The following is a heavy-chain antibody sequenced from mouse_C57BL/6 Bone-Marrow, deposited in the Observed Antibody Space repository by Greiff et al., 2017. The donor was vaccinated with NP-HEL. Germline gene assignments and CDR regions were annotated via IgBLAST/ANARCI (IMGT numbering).Heavy chain of an antibody. V-gene: IGHV14-3*01. CDR2: IDPANGNT. CDR3: ARDDYEGNFDY. CDR1: GFNIKNTY. D-gene: IGHD2-4*01. J-gene: IGHJ2*01. Sequence: VQLQQSVAELVRPGASVKLSCTASGFNIKNTYMRWVKQRPEQGLEWIGRIDPANGNTKYAPKFQGKATITADTSSNTAYLQLSSLTSEDTAIYYCARDDYEGNFDYWGQGTTLTVSS.